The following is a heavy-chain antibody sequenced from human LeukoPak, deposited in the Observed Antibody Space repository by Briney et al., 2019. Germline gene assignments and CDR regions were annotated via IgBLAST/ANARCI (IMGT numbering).Heavy chain of an antibody. CDR1: GVSVRSYNY. CDR3: ARLTRRSGNYFDY. Sequence: PSETLSLTCAVSGVSVRSYNYWSWVRQPPGKSLEWLGEVYHSGSTIYNPSLQSRVTISVDTSKSQFSLKLSSVTAADTAVYYCARLTRRSGNYFDYWGQGTLVTVSS. J-gene: IGHJ4*02. V-gene: IGHV4-4*02. D-gene: IGHD1-1*01. CDR2: VYHSGST.